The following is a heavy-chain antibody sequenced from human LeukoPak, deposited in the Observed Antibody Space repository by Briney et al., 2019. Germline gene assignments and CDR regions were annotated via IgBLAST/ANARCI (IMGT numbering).Heavy chain of an antibody. V-gene: IGHV3-23*01. CDR1: GFTFSTYG. CDR2: IGDTGDST. J-gene: IGHJ4*02. Sequence: GGTLRLSCAASGFTFSTYGMTWVRQAPGKGLEWVSTIGDTGDSTYYADSVKGRFIISRDNSESTLFLQMNGLRAEDTAIYFCATGAYCDHWGQGTLVTVSS. CDR3: ATGAYCDH.